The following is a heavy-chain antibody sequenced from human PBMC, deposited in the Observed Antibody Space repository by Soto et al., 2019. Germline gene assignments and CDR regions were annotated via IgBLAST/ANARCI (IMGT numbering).Heavy chain of an antibody. CDR1: GFALTSYT. CDR3: ARGTTYYYGNALDP. V-gene: IGHV3-30-3*01. CDR2: ISYDGDNK. J-gene: IGHJ5*02. D-gene: IGHD3-10*01. Sequence: GGSLRLSCAASGFALTSYTMHWVRQAPGRGLDWVALISYDGDNKYYADSVKGRFTISRDNSKNTLYLQINGLRAEDTAVYYCARGTTYYYGNALDPWGQGALVPVSP.